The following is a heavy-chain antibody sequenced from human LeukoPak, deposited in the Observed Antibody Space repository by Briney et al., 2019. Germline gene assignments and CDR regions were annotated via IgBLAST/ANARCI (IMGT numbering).Heavy chain of an antibody. CDR2: ISGSGGTT. D-gene: IGHD5-24*01. Sequence: GGSLRLSCAASGFTFSTYAMSWVRQAPGKGLEWVSVISGSGGTTYYADSVKGRFTISRDNSKNTLYLQMNSLRAEDTAVYYCAREGRWLHLDYWGQGTLVTVSS. CDR1: GFTFSTYA. J-gene: IGHJ4*02. CDR3: AREGRWLHLDY. V-gene: IGHV3-23*01.